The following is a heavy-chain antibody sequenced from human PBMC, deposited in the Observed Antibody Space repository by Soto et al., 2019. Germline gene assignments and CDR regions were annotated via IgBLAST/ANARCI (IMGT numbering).Heavy chain of an antibody. CDR2: IYNGVNT. D-gene: IGHD7-27*01. J-gene: IGHJ4*02. CDR3: ARGPSGDKVDN. Sequence: QVQLQESGPGLVKPSQTLSLTCTVSGGSISSDYYCWSWIRQSPEKGREWIGHIYNGVNTYSNPSLSSRVTISVDTSKNHFSLKLSSVTAADTAVYYCARGPSGDKVDNWGQGTLVTVSS. CDR1: GGSISSDYYC. V-gene: IGHV4-30-4*01.